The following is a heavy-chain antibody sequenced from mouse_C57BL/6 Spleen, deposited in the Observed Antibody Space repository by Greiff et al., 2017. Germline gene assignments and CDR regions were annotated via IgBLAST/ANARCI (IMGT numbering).Heavy chain of an antibody. CDR3: AREGSSYRWYVDV. CDR2: IYPGSGNT. V-gene: IGHV1-76*01. J-gene: IGHJ1*03. Sequence: VQLQQSGAELVRPGASVKLSCKASGYTFTDYYINWVKQRPGQGLEWIARIYPGSGNTYYNEKFKGKATLTAEKSSSTAYMQLSSLTSEDSAVYVCAREGSSYRWYVDVWGTGTTVTVSS. CDR1: GYTFTDYY. D-gene: IGHD1-1*01.